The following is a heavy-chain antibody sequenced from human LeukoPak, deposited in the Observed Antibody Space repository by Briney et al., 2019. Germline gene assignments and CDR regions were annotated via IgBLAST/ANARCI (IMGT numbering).Heavy chain of an antibody. CDR3: ASGHSYGFDY. CDR2: ISSSGSTI. J-gene: IGHJ4*02. CDR1: GFTFSSYE. Sequence: GGSLRLSCAASGFTFSSYEMNWVRQVPGKGLEWVSYISSSGSTIYYADSVKGRFTISRDNAKNSLYLQMNSLRAEDTAVYHCASGHSYGFDYWGQGTLVTVSS. V-gene: IGHV3-48*03. D-gene: IGHD5-18*01.